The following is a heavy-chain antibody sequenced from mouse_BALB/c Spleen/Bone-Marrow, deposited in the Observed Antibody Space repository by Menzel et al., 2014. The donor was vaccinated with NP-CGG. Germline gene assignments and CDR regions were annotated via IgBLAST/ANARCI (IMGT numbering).Heavy chain of an antibody. CDR3: TRSYWYDVAWFAY. Sequence: LVESGAELARPGASVKMSCKASGYTFTSYTMHWVKQRPGQGLEWIGYINPSSGYTNYNQKFKDKATLTADKSSSTAYMQLSSLTSEDSAVYYCTRSYWYDVAWFAYWGQGTLVTVSA. V-gene: IGHV1-4*01. D-gene: IGHD2-14*01. J-gene: IGHJ3*01. CDR2: INPSSGYT. CDR1: GYTFTSYT.